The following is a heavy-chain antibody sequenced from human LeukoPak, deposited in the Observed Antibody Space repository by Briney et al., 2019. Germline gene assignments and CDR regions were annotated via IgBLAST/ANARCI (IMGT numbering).Heavy chain of an antibody. CDR3: AKVDRWAVAGDY. CDR1: GFTFSTYA. Sequence: EGSLRLSCAASGFTFSTYAMSWVRQAPGKGLEWVSAISGSGNSTYYADSVKGRFTISRDNSKNTLYLQMNSLRAEDTAVYYCAKVDRWAVAGDYWGQGTLVTVSS. D-gene: IGHD6-19*01. J-gene: IGHJ4*02. V-gene: IGHV3-23*01. CDR2: ISGSGNST.